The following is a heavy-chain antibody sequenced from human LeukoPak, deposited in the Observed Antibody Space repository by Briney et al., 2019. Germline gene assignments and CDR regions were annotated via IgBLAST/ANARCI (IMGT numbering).Heavy chain of an antibody. CDR2: IYYSGST. Sequence: SETLSLTCTVSGGSISSYYWSWIRRPPGKGLEWIGYIYYSGSTNYNPSLKSRVTISVDTSKNQFSLKLSSVTAADTAVYYCARRGHSRPFDYWGQGTLVTVSS. CDR3: ARRGHSRPFDY. D-gene: IGHD3-10*01. CDR1: GGSISSYY. J-gene: IGHJ4*02. V-gene: IGHV4-59*08.